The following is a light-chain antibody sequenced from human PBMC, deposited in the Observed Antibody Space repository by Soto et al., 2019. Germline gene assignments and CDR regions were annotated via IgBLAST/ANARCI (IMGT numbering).Light chain of an antibody. Sequence: DIQMTQSPSSLSASVGDRVTITCRASQSISSYLNWYQQKPGKAPKLLIYAASSLQSGVPSRFSGSGSGTDFTLTISSLQPEDFATYYCQQSYKATFGQGTKVDIK. CDR2: AAS. CDR3: QQSYKAT. J-gene: IGKJ1*01. V-gene: IGKV1-39*01. CDR1: QSISSY.